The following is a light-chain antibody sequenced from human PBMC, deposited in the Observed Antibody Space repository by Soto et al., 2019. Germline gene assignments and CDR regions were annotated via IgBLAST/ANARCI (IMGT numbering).Light chain of an antibody. J-gene: IGKJ1*01. V-gene: IGKV3-15*01. CDR2: GAT. CDR3: QQYRSWPRT. CDR1: QNVLSD. Sequence: EILLTQSPATLSVSPGETATLSCRASQNVLSDLAWYQQKPGQAPRLLVYGATTRATDAPAKFRGWGSGTEFSLTISSLQSEDSATYYCQQYRSWPRTFGQGSKVEI.